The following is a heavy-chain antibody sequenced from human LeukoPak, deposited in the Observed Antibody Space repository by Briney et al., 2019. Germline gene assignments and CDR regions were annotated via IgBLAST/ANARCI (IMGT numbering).Heavy chain of an antibody. CDR1: GFTFSNYW. D-gene: IGHD3-3*01. CDR2: IKQDGGEK. J-gene: IGHJ4*02. Sequence: PGGSLRLSCAASGFTFSNYWMSWVRQAPGKGLEWVANIKQDGGEKYYVDSVTGRFTISRDNAESSLYLQMNSLRAEDTAVYYCATMYYDFWSGYYQDYWGQGTLVTVSS. CDR3: ATMYYDFWSGYYQDY. V-gene: IGHV3-7*01.